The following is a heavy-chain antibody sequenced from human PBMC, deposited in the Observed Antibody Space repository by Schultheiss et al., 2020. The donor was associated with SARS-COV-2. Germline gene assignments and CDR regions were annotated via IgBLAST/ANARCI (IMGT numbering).Heavy chain of an antibody. CDR2: TRNKANSYTT. V-gene: IGHV3-72*01. CDR3: ARTINLYSSSWSYYYYYGMDV. CDR1: GFTFSSYA. J-gene: IGHJ6*02. D-gene: IGHD6-13*01. Sequence: GGSLRLSCAASGFTFSSYAMHWVRQAPGKGLEWVGRTRNKANSYTTEYAASVKGRFTISRDDSKNSLYLQMNSLRAEDTAVYYCARTINLYSSSWSYYYYYGMDVWGQGTTVTVSS.